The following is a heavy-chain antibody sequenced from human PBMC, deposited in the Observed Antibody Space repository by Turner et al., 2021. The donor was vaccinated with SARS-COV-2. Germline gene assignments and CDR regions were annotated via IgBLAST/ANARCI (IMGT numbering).Heavy chain of an antibody. Sequence: VQLQLSEAEAKKTRASLKIYCKCSGHSISSTWSGGVRQMPGKGLEWRGIIFLRNSHTRYSPTCQGQVTTSAVKPSSTAYVQWSVLKASGTAMLYCARREGGGAVGDIDDWGQGTLVTVSS. D-gene: IGHD3-10*01. CDR2: IFLRNSHT. CDR3: ARREGGGAVGDIDD. CDR1: GHSISSTW. V-gene: IGHV5-51*01. J-gene: IGHJ4*02.